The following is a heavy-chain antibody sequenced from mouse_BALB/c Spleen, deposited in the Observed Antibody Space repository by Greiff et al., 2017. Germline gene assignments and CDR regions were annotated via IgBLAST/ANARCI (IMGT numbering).Heavy chain of an antibody. Sequence: EVQGVESGGGLVKPGGSLKLSCAASGFTFSSYAMSWVRQTPEKRLEWVATISSGGSYTYYPDSVKGRFTISRDNAKNTLYLQMSSLRSEDTAMYYCARRDGGNYFDYWGQGTTLTVSS. V-gene: IGHV5-9-3*01. CDR2: ISSGGSYT. CDR3: ARRDGGNYFDY. D-gene: IGHD1-2*01. CDR1: GFTFSSYA. J-gene: IGHJ2*01.